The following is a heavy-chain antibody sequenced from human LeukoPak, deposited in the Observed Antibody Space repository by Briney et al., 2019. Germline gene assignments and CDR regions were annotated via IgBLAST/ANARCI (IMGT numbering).Heavy chain of an antibody. CDR2: IYTSGST. J-gene: IGHJ5*02. D-gene: IGHD2-2*01. V-gene: IGHV4-4*09. CDR1: GGSISSYY. Sequence: PSETLSLTCTVSGGSISSYYWSWIRQPPGKGLEWIGYIYTSGSTNYNPSLKSQVTISVDTSKNQFSLKLSSVTAADTAVYYCARRLPGRWFDPWGQGTLVTVSS. CDR3: ARRLPGRWFDP.